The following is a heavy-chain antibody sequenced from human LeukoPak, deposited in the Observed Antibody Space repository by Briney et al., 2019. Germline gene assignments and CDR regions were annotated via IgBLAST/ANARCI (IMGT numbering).Heavy chain of an antibody. D-gene: IGHD1-26*01. CDR1: GGTFSSYA. V-gene: IGHV1-69*06. J-gene: IGHJ4*02. Sequence: SVKVSCKASGGTFSSYAISWVRQAPGQGLEWMGGIIPIFGTANYAQKFQGRVTITADKSTSTAYMELSSLRSEDTAVYYCARGGIVGATREFDYWGQGTLVTVSS. CDR3: ARGGIVGATREFDY. CDR2: IIPIFGTA.